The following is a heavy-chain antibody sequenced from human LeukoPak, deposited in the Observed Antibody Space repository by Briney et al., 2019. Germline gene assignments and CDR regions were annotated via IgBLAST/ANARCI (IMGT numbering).Heavy chain of an antibody. V-gene: IGHV3-48*01. D-gene: IGHD5-18*01. CDR3: AREEEYSYGHFDY. Sequence: GGSLRLSCAASGFTFSSCSMNWVRQAPGKGLEWVSYISSSSSTIYYADSVKGRFTISRDNAKNSLYLQMNSLRAEDTAVYYCAREEEYSYGHFDYWGQGTLVTVSS. CDR1: GFTFSSCS. CDR2: ISSSSSTI. J-gene: IGHJ4*02.